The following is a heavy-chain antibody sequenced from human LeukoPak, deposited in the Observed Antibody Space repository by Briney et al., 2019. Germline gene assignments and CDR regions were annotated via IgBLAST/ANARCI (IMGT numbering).Heavy chain of an antibody. D-gene: IGHD3-22*01. CDR1: GGSISSSSYY. CDR3: AKDPTMIVVVIPDY. CDR2: ISGSGGST. J-gene: IGHJ4*02. Sequence: ETLSLTCTVSGGSISSSSYYWGWIRQPPGKGLEWVSAISGSGGSTYYADSVKGRFTISRDNSKNTLYLQMNSLRAEDTAVYYCAKDPTMIVVVIPDYWGQGTLVTVSS. V-gene: IGHV3-23*01.